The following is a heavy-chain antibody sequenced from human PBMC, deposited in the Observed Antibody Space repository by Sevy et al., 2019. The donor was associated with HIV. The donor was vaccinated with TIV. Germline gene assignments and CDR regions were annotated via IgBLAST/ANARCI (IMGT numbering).Heavy chain of an antibody. D-gene: IGHD3-16*01. CDR1: GLTLTTTG. J-gene: IGHJ4*02. Sequence: GGSLRLSCAASGLTLTTTGMSWVRQAPGKGLEWVAGVTSDGTTYYADSVRDRFTVSRDKSKNILYLQLNSLRADDTAVFYCAGGDTTKITDLDYWGQGTLVTVSS. CDR2: VTSDGTT. V-gene: IGHV3-23*01. CDR3: AGGDTTKITDLDY.